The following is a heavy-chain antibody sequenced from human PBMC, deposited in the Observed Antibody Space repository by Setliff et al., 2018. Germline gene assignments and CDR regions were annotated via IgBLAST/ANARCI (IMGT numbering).Heavy chain of an antibody. J-gene: IGHJ4*02. Sequence: SETLSLTCAVSGYSISNIYYWGWIRQPPGKGLEWIATIHHSGSTNYNPSLKSRATIPVDTSKNQFSLKVSSVTAADTAVYYCGRVGNWNFFDFWGQGTLVTVSS. CDR3: GRVGNWNFFDF. CDR1: GYSISNIYY. V-gene: IGHV4-38-2*01. CDR2: IHHSGST. D-gene: IGHD1-1*01.